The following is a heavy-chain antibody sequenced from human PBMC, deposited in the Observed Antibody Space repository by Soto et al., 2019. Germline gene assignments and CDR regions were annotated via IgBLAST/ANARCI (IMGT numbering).Heavy chain of an antibody. V-gene: IGHV1-18*01. CDR3: ARDLLYSSRSTVRFDI. Sequence: QVQLVQSGTEVKKPGASVKVSCKASGYTFTNYGISWVRQAPGQGLEWLAWINTYNGHTNYAQKLQGRVTLTTDTYSGPAYMELRSLRSDDTAVYYCARDLLYSSRSTVRFDIWGQGTMVTVSS. J-gene: IGHJ3*02. D-gene: IGHD6-13*01. CDR2: INTYNGHT. CDR1: GYTFTNYG.